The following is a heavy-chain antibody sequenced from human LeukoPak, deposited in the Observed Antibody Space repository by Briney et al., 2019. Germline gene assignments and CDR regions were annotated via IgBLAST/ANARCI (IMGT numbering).Heavy chain of an antibody. CDR3: ARGYYGSSGYYTSFDY. V-gene: IGHV1-69*13. Sequence: EASVKVPCKASGGTFSSYAISWVRQAPGQGLEWMGGIIPIFGTANYAQKFQGRVTITADESTSTAYMELSSLRSEDTAVYYCARGYYGSSGYYTSFDYWGQGTLVTVSS. CDR2: IIPIFGTA. J-gene: IGHJ4*02. D-gene: IGHD3-22*01. CDR1: GGTFSSYA.